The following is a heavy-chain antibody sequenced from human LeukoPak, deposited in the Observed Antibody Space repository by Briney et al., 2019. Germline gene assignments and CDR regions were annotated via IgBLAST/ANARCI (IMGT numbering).Heavy chain of an antibody. CDR1: GFTFSSYA. CDR2: ISYDGSNK. CDR3: ARDYYGSGSYDY. Sequence: GGSLRLSCAASGFTFSSYAMHWVRQAPGKGLEWVAVISYDGSNKYYADSVKGRFTISRDNSKNTLYLQMNSLRAEDTAVYYCARDYYGSGSYDYCGQGTLVTVSS. D-gene: IGHD3-10*01. V-gene: IGHV3-30-3*01. J-gene: IGHJ4*02.